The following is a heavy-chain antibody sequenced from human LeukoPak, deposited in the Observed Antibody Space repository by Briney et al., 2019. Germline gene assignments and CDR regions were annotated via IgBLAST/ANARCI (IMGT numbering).Heavy chain of an antibody. J-gene: IGHJ4*02. V-gene: IGHV1-18*01. Sequence: ASVKVSYKASGYTFTSYGISWVRQAPGQGLEWMGWISAYNGNTNYAQKLQGRVTMTTDTSTSTAYMELSSLRSEDTAVYYCASPAYSGSYNFDYWGQGTLVTVSS. CDR1: GYTFTSYG. CDR2: ISAYNGNT. CDR3: ASPAYSGSYNFDY. D-gene: IGHD1-26*01.